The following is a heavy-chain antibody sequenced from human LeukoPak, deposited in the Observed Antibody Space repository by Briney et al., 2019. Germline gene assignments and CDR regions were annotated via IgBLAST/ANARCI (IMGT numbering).Heavy chain of an antibody. D-gene: IGHD2-15*01. V-gene: IGHV3-30*02. CDR3: AKDAEGSGLHSDY. CDR2: IRYDGSNK. Sequence: PGRSLRLSCAASGFTFSSYGMHWVRQAPGKGLKWVAFIRYDGSNKYCADSVKGRFTISRDNSKNTLYLQMNSLRAEDTAVYYCAKDAEGSGLHSDYWGQGTLVTVSS. CDR1: GFTFSSYG. J-gene: IGHJ4*02.